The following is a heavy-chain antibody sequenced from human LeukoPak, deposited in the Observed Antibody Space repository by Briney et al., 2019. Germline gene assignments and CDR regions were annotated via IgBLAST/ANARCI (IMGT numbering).Heavy chain of an antibody. CDR2: IYYSGST. J-gene: IGHJ5*02. CDR1: GGSISSYY. V-gene: IGHV4-59*01. CDR3: AREVDTASHWFDP. D-gene: IGHD5-18*01. Sequence: KPSETLSLTCTVSGGSISSYYWSWIRQPPGKGLELIGYIYYSGSTNYNPSLKSRVTISVDTSKNQFSLKLSSVTAADTAVYYCAREVDTASHWFDPWGQGTLVTVSS.